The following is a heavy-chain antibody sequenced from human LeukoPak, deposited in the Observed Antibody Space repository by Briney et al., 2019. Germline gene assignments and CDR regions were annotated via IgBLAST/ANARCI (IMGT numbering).Heavy chain of an antibody. Sequence: PGGSLRLSCAASGFTFSNYWMHWVRQAPGKGLEWVSVIYSGGSTYYADSVKGRFTISRDNSKNTLYLQMNSLRAEDTAVYYCARVYGDRIFDYWGQGTLVTVSS. D-gene: IGHD4-17*01. CDR1: GFTFSNYW. J-gene: IGHJ4*02. V-gene: IGHV3-53*01. CDR3: ARVYGDRIFDY. CDR2: IYSGGST.